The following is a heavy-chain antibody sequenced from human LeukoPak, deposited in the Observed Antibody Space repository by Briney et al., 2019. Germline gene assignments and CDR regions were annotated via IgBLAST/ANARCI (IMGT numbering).Heavy chain of an antibody. V-gene: IGHV1-18*04. CDR2: ISAYNGNT. CDR1: GYTFTSYY. J-gene: IGHJ4*02. Sequence: ASVKVSCKASGYTFTSYYMHWVRQAPGQGLEWMGWISAYNGNTNYAQKLQGRVTMTTDTSTSTAYMELRSLRSDDTAVYYCARGYCGGDCYPFDYWGQGTLVTVSS. D-gene: IGHD2-21*02. CDR3: ARGYCGGDCYPFDY.